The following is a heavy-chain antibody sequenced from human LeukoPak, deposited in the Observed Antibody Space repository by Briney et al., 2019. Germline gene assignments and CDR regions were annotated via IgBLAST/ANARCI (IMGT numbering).Heavy chain of an antibody. CDR1: GFTFSTYA. V-gene: IGHV3-23*01. Sequence: PGGSLRLSCAASGFTFSTYAMTWVRQAPGKGLEWVSGINSNGDEIYYADSVRGRFTISRDNCNNALYLQMDSLRAEDTAVYYCANWIGSSSRDYWGQGTLVTVSS. J-gene: IGHJ4*02. CDR3: ANWIGSSSRDY. D-gene: IGHD6-6*01. CDR2: INSNGDEI.